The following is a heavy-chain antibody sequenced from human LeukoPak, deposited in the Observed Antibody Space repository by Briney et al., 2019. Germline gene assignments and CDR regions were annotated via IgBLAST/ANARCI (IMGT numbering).Heavy chain of an antibody. J-gene: IGHJ4*02. Sequence: GGSLRLSCAASGFTFSDYYMSWIRQAPGKGLEWVSYISSSGSTIYYADSVKGRFTISRDNAKNSLCLQMNSLRAEDTAVYYCARVRDSDDILTGNHYFDYWGQGTLVTVSS. CDR1: GFTFSDYY. CDR3: ARVRDSDDILTGNHYFDY. D-gene: IGHD3-9*01. V-gene: IGHV3-11*01. CDR2: ISSSGSTI.